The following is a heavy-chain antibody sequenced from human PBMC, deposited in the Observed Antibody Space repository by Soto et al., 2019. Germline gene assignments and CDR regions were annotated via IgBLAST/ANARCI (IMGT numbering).Heavy chain of an antibody. D-gene: IGHD3-9*01. CDR2: IYHSGST. CDR1: VGSISSGGYS. CDR3: ARTYYDILTRGWFDP. Sequence: TLSLTCAVPVGSISSGGYSWSWILQPPGKGLEWIGYIYHSGSTYYNPSLKSRVTISVDRSKNQFSLKLSSVTAADTAAYYCARTYYDILTRGWFDPWGQGTLVTVSS. V-gene: IGHV4-30-2*01. J-gene: IGHJ5*02.